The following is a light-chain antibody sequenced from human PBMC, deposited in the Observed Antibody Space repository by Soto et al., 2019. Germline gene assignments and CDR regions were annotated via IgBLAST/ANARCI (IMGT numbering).Light chain of an antibody. V-gene: IGLV1-40*01. J-gene: IGLJ3*02. CDR2: GNS. CDR3: QSYDISLSGWV. CDR1: SSNIGAVYD. Sequence: SVLTQPPSVSGAPGQRVTISCTGSSSNIGAVYDVHWYQQLPGTAPKLLIYGNSNRPSGVPDRFSGSKSGTSASLAITGLQAEDEADYYCQSYDISLSGWVFGGGTKLTVL.